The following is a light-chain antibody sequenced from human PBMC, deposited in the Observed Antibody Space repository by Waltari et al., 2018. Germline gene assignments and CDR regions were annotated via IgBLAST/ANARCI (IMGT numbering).Light chain of an antibody. V-gene: IGLV2-23*02. CDR2: EIN. Sequence: QSALTQPASVSGSPGQSITISCTGSSSDVGTYKFVSGYQQHPGKAPNLMIYEINQRPSGISNRFSGSKFGNTAVLTISGLQTDDEADDYCCSYVTGDTWVFGGGTRVAVL. CDR3: CSYVTGDTWV. CDR1: SSDVGTYKF. J-gene: IGLJ3*02.